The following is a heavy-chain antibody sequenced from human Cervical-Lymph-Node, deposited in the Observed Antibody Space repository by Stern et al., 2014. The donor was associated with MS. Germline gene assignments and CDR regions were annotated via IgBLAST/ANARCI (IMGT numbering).Heavy chain of an antibody. CDR3: ARMMGSGYRHYFDY. Sequence: VTLKESGPALVKPTQTLTLICTFSGFSLVTSGVRVSWIRQPPGKALEWLARIDWNDKTFYNTSLMTRLTISKDTSKNQVVLTMTNVDPVDTATYYCARMMGSGYRHYFDYWGQGTPVTVS. V-gene: IGHV2-70*04. CDR1: GFSLVTSGVR. CDR2: IDWNDKT. J-gene: IGHJ4*02. D-gene: IGHD3-3*01.